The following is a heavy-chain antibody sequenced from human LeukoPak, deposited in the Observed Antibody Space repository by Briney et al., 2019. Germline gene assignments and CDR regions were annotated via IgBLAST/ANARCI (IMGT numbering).Heavy chain of an antibody. V-gene: IGHV4-34*01. CDR1: GGSFSGCY. CDR2: INHSGST. Sequence: SETLSLTCAVYGGSFSGCYWSWIRQPPGKGLEWIGEINHSGSTNYNPSLKSRVTISLDTSKHQFSLTLSSVTAADTAVYYCARGAYCSGGSCYEVVFDYWGQGTLVTVSS. J-gene: IGHJ4*02. CDR3: ARGAYCSGGSCYEVVFDY. D-gene: IGHD2-15*01.